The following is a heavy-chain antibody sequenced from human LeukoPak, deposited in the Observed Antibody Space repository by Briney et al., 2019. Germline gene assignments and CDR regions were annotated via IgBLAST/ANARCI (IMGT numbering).Heavy chain of an antibody. D-gene: IGHD5-18*01. J-gene: IGHJ3*02. V-gene: IGHV4-59*01. Sequence: KPSETLSLTCTVSGGSINYYYWMWIRQPPGKGLEWIGYIYYSGGTHYNPSLKSRVTISVDTSKNQFSLKLSSVTAADTAVYYCARDLGYSYGYDAFDIWGQGTMVTVSS. CDR2: IYYSGGT. CDR3: ARDLGYSYGYDAFDI. CDR1: GGSINYYY.